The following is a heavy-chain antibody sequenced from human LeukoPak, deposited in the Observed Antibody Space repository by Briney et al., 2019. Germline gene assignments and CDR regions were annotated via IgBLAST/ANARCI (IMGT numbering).Heavy chain of an antibody. CDR3: ARGWQIDSSGGFVEL. V-gene: IGHV1-2*02. J-gene: IGHJ5*02. D-gene: IGHD6-6*01. CDR2: INPSSGAT. CDR1: GYAFTDNY. Sequence: ASLKVSCLASGYAFTDNYVHWIRQAPGQGLEWMGWINPSSGATIYAQKFQGRVTMTRDTFTTTAYMEINSLVSDDTAVYYCARGWQIDSSGGFVELWGQGTLVTVSS.